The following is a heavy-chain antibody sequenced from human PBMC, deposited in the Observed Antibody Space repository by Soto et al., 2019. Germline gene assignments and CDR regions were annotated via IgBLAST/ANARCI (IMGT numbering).Heavy chain of an antibody. CDR2: IKSKTDGGTT. V-gene: IGHV3-15*01. Sequence: PGGSLRLSCAASGFTFSNAWMSWVRQAPGKGLEWVGRIKSKTDGGTTDYAAPVKGRFTISRDDSKNTLYLQMNSLKTEDTAVYYCTTELLYGDYRSFLFDYWGQGTLVTVSS. J-gene: IGHJ4*02. D-gene: IGHD4-17*01. CDR3: TTELLYGDYRSFLFDY. CDR1: GFTFSNAW.